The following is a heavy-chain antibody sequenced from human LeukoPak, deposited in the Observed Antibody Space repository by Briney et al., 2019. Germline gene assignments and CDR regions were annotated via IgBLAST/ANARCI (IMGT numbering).Heavy chain of an antibody. V-gene: IGHV1-3*01. D-gene: IGHD3-10*01. CDR1: GYTFSGNV. Sequence: ASVKVSCKASGYTFSGNVMHWVRQAPGQRLEWMGWINGADGDTKYSQRLQGRVTMIRDIFANTVYMELNSLRFEDTAVYYCATERLGDTWFDPWGQGTLVTVSS. CDR2: INGADGDT. CDR3: ATERLGDTWFDP. J-gene: IGHJ5*02.